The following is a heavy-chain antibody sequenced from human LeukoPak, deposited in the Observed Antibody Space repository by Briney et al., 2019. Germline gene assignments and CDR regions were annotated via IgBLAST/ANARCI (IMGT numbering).Heavy chain of an antibody. V-gene: IGHV3-49*04. CDR2: IRSKAYGGTT. D-gene: IGHD2-2*01. J-gene: IGHJ4*02. CDR1: GFTFGDCA. CDR3: TRSSAYCSSTSCYVLDY. Sequence: GGSLRLSRTASGFTFGDCAMSWVRQAPGKGLEWVGFIRSKAYGGTTEYAASVKGRFTISRDDSKSIAYLQMNSLKTEDTAVYYCTRSSAYCSSTSCYVLDYWGQGTLVTVSS.